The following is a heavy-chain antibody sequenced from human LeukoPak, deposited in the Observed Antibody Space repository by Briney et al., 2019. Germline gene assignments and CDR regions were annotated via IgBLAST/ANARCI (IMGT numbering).Heavy chain of an antibody. Sequence: SETLSLTCTVSGGSLSSYYWSWIRQPPGKGREWIGYIYYSGSTNYNPSLKSRVTISVDTSKNQFSLKLSSVTAADTAVYYCARGGRSSWYYKRGGKYYFDYWGRGTLVTVSS. CDR1: GGSLSSYY. CDR3: ARGGRSSWYYKRGGKYYFDY. V-gene: IGHV4-59*01. D-gene: IGHD6-13*01. CDR2: IYYSGST. J-gene: IGHJ4*02.